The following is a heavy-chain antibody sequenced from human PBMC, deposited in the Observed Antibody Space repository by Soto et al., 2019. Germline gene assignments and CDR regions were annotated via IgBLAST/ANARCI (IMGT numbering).Heavy chain of an antibody. CDR1: GGSITFGGYC. D-gene: IGHD3-10*01. Sequence: SETLSLTCTVSGGSITFGGYCWSWIRQPPGQGLEWIGYICHSGNTYYNPSLKSRVTTSLDRSKNQFSLNLSSVTAADTAVYYCARVWFGESSWFDPWGQGTLVTVSS. CDR2: ICHSGNT. CDR3: ARVWFGESSWFDP. J-gene: IGHJ5*02. V-gene: IGHV4-30-2*01.